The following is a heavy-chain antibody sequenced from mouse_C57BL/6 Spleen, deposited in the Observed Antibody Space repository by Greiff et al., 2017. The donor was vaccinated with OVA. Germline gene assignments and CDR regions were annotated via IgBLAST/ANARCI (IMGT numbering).Heavy chain of an antibody. J-gene: IGHJ4*01. CDR1: GYAFTNYL. V-gene: IGHV1-54*01. CDR2: INPGSGGT. CDR3: ARDGNPPYAMDY. D-gene: IGHD2-1*01. Sequence: QVQLQQSGAELVRPGTSVKVSCKASGYAFTNYLLEWVKQRPGQGLEWIGVINPGSGGTNYNEKFKGKATLTADKSSSTAYMQLSSLTSEDSAVYFCARDGNPPYAMDYWGQGTSVTVSS.